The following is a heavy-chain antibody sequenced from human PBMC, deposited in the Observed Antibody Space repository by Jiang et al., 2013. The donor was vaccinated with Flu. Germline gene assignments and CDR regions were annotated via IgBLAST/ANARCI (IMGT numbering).Heavy chain of an antibody. CDR3: AKDLLSVAGYYYGMDV. CDR1: GFTFSSYA. V-gene: IGHV3-23*01. CDR2: ISGSGGST. Sequence: GLVQPGGSLRLSCAASGFTFSSYAMSWVRQAPGKGLEWVSAISGSGGSTYYADSVKGRFTISRDNSKNTLYLQMNSLRAEDTAVYYCAKDLLSVAGYYYGMDVWGQGTTVTVSS. D-gene: IGHD4-23*01. J-gene: IGHJ6*02.